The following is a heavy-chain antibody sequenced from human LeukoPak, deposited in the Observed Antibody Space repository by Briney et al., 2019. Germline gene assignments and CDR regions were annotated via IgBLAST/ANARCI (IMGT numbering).Heavy chain of an antibody. CDR3: ARLLDNDSSGDPDTFDM. Sequence: PSETLSLTCSVSGGSMSRHYWSWIRQPPEKGLEWIGYIYYNGKTYYNPSLQSRVTISIDTSKNLFSLKLTSVTAADTAVYSCARLLDNDSSGDPDTFDMWGQGTMVTVSS. V-gene: IGHV4-59*11. CDR1: GGSMSRHY. J-gene: IGHJ3*02. D-gene: IGHD3-22*01. CDR2: IYYNGKT.